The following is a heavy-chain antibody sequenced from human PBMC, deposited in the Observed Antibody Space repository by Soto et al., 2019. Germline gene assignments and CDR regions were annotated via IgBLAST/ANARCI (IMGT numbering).Heavy chain of an antibody. D-gene: IGHD3-3*01. CDR1: GDSLSAGPYH. J-gene: IGHJ4*02. CDR2: VYNSGST. CDR3: AGQPPFSTLDF. Sequence: QLQLQESGPGLVKPSETLSLTCSVSGDSLSAGPYHWGWVRQPPGKGLEWIGNVYNSGSTPYSPSLQSRVPISVGTAQYPFPPELALVAGGGHAVYFLAGQPPFSTLDFWGQGTLVTVSS. V-gene: IGHV4-39*01.